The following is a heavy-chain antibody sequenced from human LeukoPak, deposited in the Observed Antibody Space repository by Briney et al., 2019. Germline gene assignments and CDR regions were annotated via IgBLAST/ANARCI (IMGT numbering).Heavy chain of an antibody. CDR3: ARDRGSFDVDY. D-gene: IGHD3-9*01. V-gene: IGHV4-39*07. CDR1: GGSFSSYY. J-gene: IGHJ4*02. Sequence: PSETLSLTCTASGGSFSSYYWGWIRQPPGKGLEWIGSIDSSGSTYYIPSLKSRITISADTSKNQFSLMLSSVTAADTAVYHCARDRGSFDVDYWGPGTLVTVTS. CDR2: IDSSGST.